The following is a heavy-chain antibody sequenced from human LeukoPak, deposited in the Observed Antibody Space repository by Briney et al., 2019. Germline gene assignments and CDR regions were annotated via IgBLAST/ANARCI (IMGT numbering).Heavy chain of an antibody. J-gene: IGHJ4*02. CDR1: GFTVSSNY. CDR2: IYSGGST. CDR3: AKPTGAYGDYWALDY. D-gene: IGHD4-17*01. Sequence: PGGSLRLSCAASGFTVSSNYMSWVRQAPGKGLEWVSVIYSGGSTYYADSVKGRFTISRDNSKNTLYLQMNSLRAEDTAVYYCAKPTGAYGDYWALDYWGQGTLVTVSS. V-gene: IGHV3-53*01.